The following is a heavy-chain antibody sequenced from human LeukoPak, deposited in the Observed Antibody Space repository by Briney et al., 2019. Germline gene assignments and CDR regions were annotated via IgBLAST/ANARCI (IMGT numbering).Heavy chain of an antibody. J-gene: IGHJ6*03. V-gene: IGHV4-34*01. CDR1: GGSFSGYY. Sequence: PSETLSLTCAVYGGSFSGYYWSWIRQPPGKGLEWIGEINHSGSTNYNPSLKSRVTISVDTSKNQFSLKLSSVTAADTAVYYCARARGYSSSWDYYYYYYMDVWGKGTTVTVSS. D-gene: IGHD6-13*01. CDR2: INHSGST. CDR3: ARARGYSSSWDYYYYYYMDV.